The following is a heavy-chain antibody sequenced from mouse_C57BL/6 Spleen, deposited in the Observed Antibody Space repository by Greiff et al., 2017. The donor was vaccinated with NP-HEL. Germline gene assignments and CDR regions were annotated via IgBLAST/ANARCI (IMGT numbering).Heavy chain of an antibody. CDR3: FYYGIYWYFDV. Sequence: VQLKQSGAELVRPGASVKLSCTASGFNITDYYMHWVKQRPEQGLEWIGRIDPEGGGTEYATKFQGKATMTADTYSNTAYLQLSSLTSEDTAVYYGFYYGIYWYFDVWGTGTTVTVSS. V-gene: IGHV14-1*01. J-gene: IGHJ1*03. D-gene: IGHD2-1*01. CDR2: IDPEGGGT. CDR1: GFNITDYY.